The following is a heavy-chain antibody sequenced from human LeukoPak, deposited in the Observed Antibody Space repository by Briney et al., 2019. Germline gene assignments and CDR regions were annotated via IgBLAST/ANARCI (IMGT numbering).Heavy chain of an antibody. D-gene: IGHD6-13*01. J-gene: IGHJ4*02. V-gene: IGHV4-4*07. CDR2: IFTSGST. CDR3: AREFNSSTWRPLDY. Sequence: SETLSLTCTVSGGPISSYYWSWIRQPAGKGLEWIGRIFTSGSTNYNPSLKSRVTMSVDTSKNQFSLKLTSVNAADTAVYYCAREFNSSTWRPLDYWGQGSLVTVSS. CDR1: GGPISSYY.